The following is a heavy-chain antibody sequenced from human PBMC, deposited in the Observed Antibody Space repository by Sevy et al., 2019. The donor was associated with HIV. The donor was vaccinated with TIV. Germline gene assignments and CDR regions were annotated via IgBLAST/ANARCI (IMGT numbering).Heavy chain of an antibody. Sequence: GSLRHSCTASGFTFGDYAMSWFRQAPGKGLEWVGFIRSKAYGGTTEYAASVKGRFTISRDDSKSIAYLQMNSLKTEDTAVYYCTRDRDRRYYDSSGYPAYYYGIDVRGQGTTVTVSS. V-gene: IGHV3-49*03. D-gene: IGHD3-22*01. CDR3: TRDRDRRYYDSSGYPAYYYGIDV. J-gene: IGHJ6*02. CDR1: GFTFGDYA. CDR2: IRSKAYGGTT.